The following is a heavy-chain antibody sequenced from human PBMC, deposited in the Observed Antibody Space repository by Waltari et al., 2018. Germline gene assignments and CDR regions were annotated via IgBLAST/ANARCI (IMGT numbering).Heavy chain of an antibody. D-gene: IGHD6-19*01. Sequence: VQLVQSGAAVKKPGASVKVSCKASGYTFPSYDINWVRPATGQGLEWMGWMNPNSGNTGYAQKFQGRVTITRNTSISTAYMEPSSLRSEDTAVYYCARGGGYSSGWNWFDPWGQGTLVTVSS. J-gene: IGHJ5*02. CDR3: ARGGGYSSGWNWFDP. V-gene: IGHV1-8*03. CDR2: MNPNSGNT. CDR1: GYTFPSYD.